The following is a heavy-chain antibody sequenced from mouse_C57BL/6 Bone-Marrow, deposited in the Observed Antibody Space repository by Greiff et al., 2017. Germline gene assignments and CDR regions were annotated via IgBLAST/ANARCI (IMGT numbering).Heavy chain of an antibody. V-gene: IGHV3-6*01. J-gene: IGHJ4*01. CDR1: GYSITSGYY. Sequence: EVKLMESGPGLVKPSQSLSLTCSVTGYSITSGYYWNWIRRFPGNKLEWMGYISYDGSNNYNPSLKNRISITRDTPKNQFFLKLNSVTTEDTATCYCSRGTPRHYYGSSFYAMDYWGQGTSVTVSS. CDR2: ISYDGSN. D-gene: IGHD1-1*01. CDR3: SRGTPRHYYGSSFYAMDY.